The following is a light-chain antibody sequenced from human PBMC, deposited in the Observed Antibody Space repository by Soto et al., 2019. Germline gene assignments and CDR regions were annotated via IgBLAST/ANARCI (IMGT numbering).Light chain of an antibody. CDR3: QQYTNVPA. Sequence: DIQMTQSPSSLSASVGDRVTITCRASQGISNYLAWYQQIPGKVPKLLISAASTLQSGVPSRFSGSGYATDFTLAIGSLPPEDVATYYCQQYTNVPAFGGGTKVEIK. J-gene: IGKJ4*01. CDR1: QGISNY. CDR2: AAS. V-gene: IGKV1-27*01.